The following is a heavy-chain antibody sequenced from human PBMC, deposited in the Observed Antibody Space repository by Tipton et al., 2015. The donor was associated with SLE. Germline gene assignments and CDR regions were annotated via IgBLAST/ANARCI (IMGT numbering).Heavy chain of an antibody. V-gene: IGHV3-30*04. CDR2: ISYNGSNQ. D-gene: IGHD2-15*01. CDR1: GFTFSAYT. Sequence: SLRLSCAASGFTFSAYTMHWVRQAPGKGLEWVAVISYNGSNQYYTDSVKGRFTISRDNSKNTLYLQMNSLRGEDTAVYYCARDALEAVSHELWAQNWFDPWGQGTQVTVSS. CDR3: ARDALEAVSHELWAQNWFDP. J-gene: IGHJ5*02.